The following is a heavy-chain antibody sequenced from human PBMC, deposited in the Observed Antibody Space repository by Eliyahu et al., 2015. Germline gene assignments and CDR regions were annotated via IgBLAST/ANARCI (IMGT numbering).Heavy chain of an antibody. CDR1: GFXXSSYE. V-gene: IGHV3-48*03. D-gene: IGHD3-22*01. CDR2: ISSSGSTI. Sequence: EVQLVESGGGLVQPGGSLRLSCAASGFXXSSYEMNWVRQAPGKGLEWVSYISSSGSTIYYADSVKGRFTISRDNAKNSLYLQMNSLRAEDTAVYYCARDWGVGSSGYFDIWGQGTMVTVSS. J-gene: IGHJ3*02. CDR3: ARDWGVGSSGYFDI.